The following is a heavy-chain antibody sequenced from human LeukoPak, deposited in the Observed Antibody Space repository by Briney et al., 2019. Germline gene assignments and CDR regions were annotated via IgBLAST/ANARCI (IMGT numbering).Heavy chain of an antibody. CDR1: GLTVSSNY. D-gene: IGHD2-15*01. CDR2: IYSGGRT. J-gene: IGHJ5*02. Sequence: GGSLRLSCAASGLTVSSNYMSWVRQAPGKGLDWVSVIYSGGRTYYAGSVKGRFTISRPNCKTTLYLQMNSLRAEGTAVYNCARISGYCSGGSCYGWFDTCGQGTLVTVSS. CDR3: ARISGYCSGGSCYGWFDT. V-gene: IGHV3-53*04.